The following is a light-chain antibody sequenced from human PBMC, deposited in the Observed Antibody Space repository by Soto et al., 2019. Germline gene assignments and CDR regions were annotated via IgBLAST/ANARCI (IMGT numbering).Light chain of an antibody. CDR3: QQYDDLPIT. V-gene: IGKV1-33*01. CDR1: QDISNL. J-gene: IGKJ5*01. Sequence: DIQMTQAPSSLSSSVADRVTITCQASQDISNLLNWYQQKPGKAPKLLIYDASNLETGVPSRFSGTGSGTDFTFTISSLQPEDIATYYCQQYDDLPITFGRGTRLEIK. CDR2: DAS.